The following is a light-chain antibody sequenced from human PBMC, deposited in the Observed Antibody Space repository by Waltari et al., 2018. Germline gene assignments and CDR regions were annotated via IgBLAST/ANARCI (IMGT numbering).Light chain of an antibody. Sequence: QSALTQPASVSGSPGQSITISCAGSSGDVGGYNYVSWYQQYPGNAPKLMIYDVNKRRSWGAYRFSASKSGNTASLTISGLQGEDEADYYCSSYTASGAWLFGGGTKLTVL. CDR1: SGDVGGYNY. CDR3: SSYTASGAWL. J-gene: IGLJ3*02. V-gene: IGLV2-14*01. CDR2: DVN.